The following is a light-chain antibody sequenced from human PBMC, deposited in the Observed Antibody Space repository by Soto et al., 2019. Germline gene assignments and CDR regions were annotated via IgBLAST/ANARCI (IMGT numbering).Light chain of an antibody. CDR3: QQYHTYSWT. Sequence: DIKMNQSPSTLSVSLGDGVTITCRASQTISSWLAWYQQKPGKAPKLLIYDASSLESGVPSRFSGTGSGTEFILTINSLQPDDFATYYCQQYHTYSWTFGQGTKVDVK. V-gene: IGKV1-5*01. J-gene: IGKJ1*01. CDR1: QTISSW. CDR2: DAS.